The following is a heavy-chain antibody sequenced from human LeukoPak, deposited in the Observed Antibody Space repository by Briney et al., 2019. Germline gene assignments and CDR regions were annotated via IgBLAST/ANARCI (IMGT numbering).Heavy chain of an antibody. CDR1: GYTFTDYG. Sequence: ASVKVSCKASGYTFTDYGINWVRQAPGQGLELMGWISGYNGDTKYAQRLQGRVTMTTDTSTSTAYMELRSLRSDDTAVYYCARKAYGDYAQNDYWGQGTLVTVSS. V-gene: IGHV1-18*01. CDR2: ISGYNGDT. J-gene: IGHJ4*02. CDR3: ARKAYGDYAQNDY. D-gene: IGHD4-17*01.